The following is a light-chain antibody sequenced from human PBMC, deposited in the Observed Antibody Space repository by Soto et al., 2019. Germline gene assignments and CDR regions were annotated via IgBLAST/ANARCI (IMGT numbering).Light chain of an antibody. J-gene: IGKJ2*01. CDR1: QAIYSY. V-gene: IGKV1-9*01. Sequence: DIQLTQSPFFLSASVGDRVTISCRASQAIYSYLAWYQQKPGKAPKLLIFGASKLQSGVPSRFSGSVSGTEFTLTINSLQPEDFATYYCQQLNSHPRTFGQGTKLEIK. CDR2: GAS. CDR3: QQLNSHPRT.